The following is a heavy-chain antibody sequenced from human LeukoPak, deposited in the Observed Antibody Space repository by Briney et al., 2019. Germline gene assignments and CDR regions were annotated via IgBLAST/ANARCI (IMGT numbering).Heavy chain of an antibody. CDR3: AKDSLNYGSFDY. D-gene: IGHD4-17*01. CDR2: ISSSGSTI. V-gene: IGHV3-11*01. Sequence: GGSLRLSCAASGFTFSDYYMSWIRQAPGKGLEWVSYISSSGSTIYYADSVKGRFTISRDNAKNSLYLQMNSLRAEDTALYYCAKDSLNYGSFDYWGQGTLVTVSS. CDR1: GFTFSDYY. J-gene: IGHJ4*02.